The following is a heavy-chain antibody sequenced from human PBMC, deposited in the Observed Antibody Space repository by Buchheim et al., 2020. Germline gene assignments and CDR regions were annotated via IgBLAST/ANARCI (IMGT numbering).Heavy chain of an antibody. J-gene: IGHJ5*02. Sequence: QLQLQESGPGLVKPSETLSLTCTVSGGSISSSSYYWGWIRQPPGKGLEWIGSIHYSGSTYYNPSLKSRVTISVDTSKNQFSLKLSFVTAADTAVYYCARHIYLPGYCSGGSCYFWFDPWGQGTL. V-gene: IGHV4-39*01. D-gene: IGHD2-15*01. CDR1: GGSISSSSYY. CDR2: IHYSGST. CDR3: ARHIYLPGYCSGGSCYFWFDP.